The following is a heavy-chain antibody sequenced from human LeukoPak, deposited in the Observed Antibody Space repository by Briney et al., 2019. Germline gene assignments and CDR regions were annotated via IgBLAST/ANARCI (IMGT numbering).Heavy chain of an antibody. CDR3: ARRYFDY. Sequence: PGGSLRLSCAASGFTFISYWMSWVRQAPGKGLEWVANIKQDGSEKYYVDSVKGRFTISRDNAKNSLYLQMNSLRAEDTAVYYCARRYFDYWGQGTLVTVSS. J-gene: IGHJ4*02. V-gene: IGHV3-7*01. CDR2: IKQDGSEK. CDR1: GFTFISYW.